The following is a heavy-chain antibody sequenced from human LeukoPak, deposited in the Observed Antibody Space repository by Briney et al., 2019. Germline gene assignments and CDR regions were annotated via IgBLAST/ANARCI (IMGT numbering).Heavy chain of an antibody. D-gene: IGHD3-9*01. V-gene: IGHV4-59*04. CDR3: VGILTGYFGY. Sequence: PSETLSLTCTVSGGSISSYYWSWIRQPPGKGLEWIGYIYYSGSTYYNPSLKSRVTISVDTSKNQFSLKLSSVTAADTAVYYCVGILTGYFGYWGQGTLVTVSS. CDR2: IYYSGST. CDR1: GGSISSYY. J-gene: IGHJ4*02.